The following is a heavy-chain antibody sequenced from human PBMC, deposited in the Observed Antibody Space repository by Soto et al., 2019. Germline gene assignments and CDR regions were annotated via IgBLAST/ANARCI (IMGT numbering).Heavy chain of an antibody. Sequence: QVQLQQWGAGLLKPSETLSLTCAVYGGSFSGYYWSWIRQPPGMGLEWIGEINHSGSTNYNPSLKRRVSISGDTSNNQFSLKLSYVTAADRTVYDCARGRCSSTSCKRGWFDPWGQGTLVTVSS. V-gene: IGHV4-34*01. D-gene: IGHD2-2*01. CDR2: INHSGST. J-gene: IGHJ5*02. CDR3: ARGRCSSTSCKRGWFDP. CDR1: GGSFSGYY.